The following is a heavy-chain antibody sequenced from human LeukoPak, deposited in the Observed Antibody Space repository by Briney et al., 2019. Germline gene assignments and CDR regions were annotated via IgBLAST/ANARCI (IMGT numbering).Heavy chain of an antibody. J-gene: IGHJ3*02. D-gene: IGHD3-10*01. V-gene: IGHV4-39*07. CDR2: TYYSGST. Sequence: SETLSLTCTVSGGSISSSSYYWGWIRQPPGKGLEWIGSTYYSGSTYYNPSLKSRVTISVDTSKNQFSLKLSSVTAADTAVYYCAMGGLLWFGELLSIRAAFDIWGQGTMVTVSS. CDR3: AMGGLLWFGELLSIRAAFDI. CDR1: GGSISSSSYY.